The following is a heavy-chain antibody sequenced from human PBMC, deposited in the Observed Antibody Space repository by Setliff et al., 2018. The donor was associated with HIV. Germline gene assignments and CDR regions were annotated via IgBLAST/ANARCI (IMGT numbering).Heavy chain of an antibody. J-gene: IGHJ4*02. CDR2: VSPGGDTT. CDR3: AKPTSGYYPRPFDL. D-gene: IGHD3-22*01. CDR1: GITFSSYG. Sequence: GGSLRLSCAASGITFSSYGMNWVRQSPEKGLEWVSAVSPGGDTTYYPDSVKGRFTVSRDDSRNMLFLQMNNLGVEDTAIYYCAKPTSGYYPRPFDLWGQGTMVTVSS. V-gene: IGHV3-23*01.